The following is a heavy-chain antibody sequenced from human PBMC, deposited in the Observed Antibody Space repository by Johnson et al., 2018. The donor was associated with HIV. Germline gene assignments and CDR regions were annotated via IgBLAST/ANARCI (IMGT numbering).Heavy chain of an antibody. D-gene: IGHD3-3*01. CDR3: AKSIGLFLPDGFDI. V-gene: IGHV3-13*01. CDR2: IGTAGDT. Sequence: EVQLVESGGGLVQPGGSLRLSCAASGFTFSGYDMPWVRQATGKGLEWVSAIGTAGDTYCPGSVKGRFTISRDNSKNMLYLQMNSLRAEDTAVYYCAKSIGLFLPDGFDIWGQGTMVTVSS. CDR1: GFTFSGYD. J-gene: IGHJ3*02.